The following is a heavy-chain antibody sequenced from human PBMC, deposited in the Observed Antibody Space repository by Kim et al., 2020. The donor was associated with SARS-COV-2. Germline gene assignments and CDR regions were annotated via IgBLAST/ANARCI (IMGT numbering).Heavy chain of an antibody. CDR3: ARGGRHYYDSSGRGNY. CDR1: GGSISSSSYY. D-gene: IGHD3-22*01. J-gene: IGHJ4*01. CDR2: IYYSGST. Sequence: SETLSLTCTVSGGSISSSSYYWGWIRQPPGKGLEWIGSIYYSGSTYYNPSLKSRVTISVDTSKNQFSLKLSSVTAADTAVYYCARGGRHYYDSSGRGNY. V-gene: IGHV4-39*01.